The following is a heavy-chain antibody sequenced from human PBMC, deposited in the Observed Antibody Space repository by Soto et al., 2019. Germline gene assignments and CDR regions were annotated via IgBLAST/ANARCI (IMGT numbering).Heavy chain of an antibody. D-gene: IGHD6-19*01. V-gene: IGHV5-10-1*01. CDR1: GYSFTSYW. Sequence: GESLKISCTGSGYSFTSYWISWVRQMPGKGLEWMGRIDPSDSYTNYSPSFQGHVTISADKPISTAYLQWSSLKASDTAMYYCARHAGGRYNWFDPWGQGTLVTVSS. CDR3: ARHAGGRYNWFDP. CDR2: IDPSDSYT. J-gene: IGHJ5*02.